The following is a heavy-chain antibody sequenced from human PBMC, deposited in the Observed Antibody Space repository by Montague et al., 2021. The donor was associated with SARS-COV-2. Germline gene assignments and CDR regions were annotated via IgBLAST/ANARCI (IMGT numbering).Heavy chain of an antibody. D-gene: IGHD6-19*01. CDR3: ARDKVAGRGYYSEY. Sequence: SETLSLTCTVPGGSISSYYWSWIRQPPGKGLEWIGYIYYSGSANYNPSLKSRVSMSVDTSKNQFSLHLSSVTAADTAVYYCARDKVAGRGYYSEYWGQGTLVTVSS. V-gene: IGHV4-59*01. J-gene: IGHJ4*02. CDR1: GGSISSYY. CDR2: IYYSGSA.